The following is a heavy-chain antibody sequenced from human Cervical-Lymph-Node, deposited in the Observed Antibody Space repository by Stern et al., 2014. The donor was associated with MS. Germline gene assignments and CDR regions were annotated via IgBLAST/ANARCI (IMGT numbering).Heavy chain of an antibody. CDR2: MNPNSGNT. Sequence: QVQLVQSGAEVKKPGASVKVSCKASGYTFTSYDINWVRQATGQGLEWMGWMNPNSGNTGYAQKFQGRVTMTRNTSISTAYMELSSLRSEDTAVYYCARGPPNTAMATGWFDPWGQGTLVTVSS. D-gene: IGHD5-18*01. CDR3: ARGPPNTAMATGWFDP. J-gene: IGHJ5*02. CDR1: GYTFTSYD. V-gene: IGHV1-8*01.